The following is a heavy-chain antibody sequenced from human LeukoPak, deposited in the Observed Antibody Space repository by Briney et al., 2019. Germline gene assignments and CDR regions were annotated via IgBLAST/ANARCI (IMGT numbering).Heavy chain of an antibody. Sequence: SETLSLTCTVSGGSISSYYWSWIRQPPGKGLEWIGYIYYSGSTNYNPSLKGRVTISVDTSKNQFSLKLSSVTAADTAVYYCAGRLWRRDGYNLSAFDIWGQGTMVTVSS. J-gene: IGHJ3*02. CDR3: AGRLWRRDGYNLSAFDI. V-gene: IGHV4-59*01. CDR2: IYYSGST. CDR1: GGSISSYY. D-gene: IGHD5-24*01.